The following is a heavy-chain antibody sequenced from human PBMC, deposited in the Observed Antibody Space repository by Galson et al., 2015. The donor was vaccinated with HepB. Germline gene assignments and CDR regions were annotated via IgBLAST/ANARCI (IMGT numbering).Heavy chain of an antibody. V-gene: IGHV3-23*01. CDR3: AKDNMYYYGSGSYSTRDYYYMDV. CDR2: ISGSGGST. CDR1: GFTFSSYA. D-gene: IGHD3-10*01. Sequence: SLRLSCAASGFTFSSYAMSWVRQAPGKGLEWVSAISGSGGSTYYADSVKGRFTISRDNSKNTLYLQMNSLRAEDTAVYYCAKDNMYYYGSGSYSTRDYYYMDVWGKGTTVTVSS. J-gene: IGHJ6*03.